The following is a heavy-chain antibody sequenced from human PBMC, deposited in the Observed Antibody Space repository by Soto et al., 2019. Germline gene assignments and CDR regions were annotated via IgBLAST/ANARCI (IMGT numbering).Heavy chain of an antibody. CDR2: LYYSGST. V-gene: IGHV4-31*03. CDR1: GGSISSGGYY. D-gene: IGHD4-17*01. Sequence: QVQLQESGPGLVKPSQTLSLTCTVSGGSISSGGYYWSWIRQHPGKGLEWIGYLYYSGSTYYNPSHXSRVTITVDKXXNXFFXKLSSVTAADTAVYYCAREDDGEYETSTQPNAFDIWGQGTMVTVSS. J-gene: IGHJ3*02. CDR3: AREDDGEYETSTQPNAFDI.